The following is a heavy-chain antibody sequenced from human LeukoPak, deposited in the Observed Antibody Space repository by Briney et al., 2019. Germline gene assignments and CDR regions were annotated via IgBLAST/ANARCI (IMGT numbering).Heavy chain of an antibody. CDR1: GGSISSYY. Sequence: PSETLSLTCTVSGGSISSYYWSWIRQPAGKGLEWIGRIYTSGSTNYNPSLKSRVTMSVDTSKNQFSLKLSSVTAADTAVYYCARSPSWYCSSTSCYPDYWGQGTLVTVSS. CDR2: IYTSGST. D-gene: IGHD2-2*01. CDR3: ARSPSWYCSSTSCYPDY. J-gene: IGHJ4*02. V-gene: IGHV4-4*07.